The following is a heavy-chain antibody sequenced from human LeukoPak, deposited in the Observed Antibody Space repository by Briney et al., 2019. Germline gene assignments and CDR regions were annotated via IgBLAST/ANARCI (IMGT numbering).Heavy chain of an antibody. J-gene: IGHJ4*02. CDR1: GFSLSTSGVG. CDR2: IYWDDDK. D-gene: IGHD3-10*01. Sequence: SGPTLVNPTQTLTLTCTFSGFSLSTSGVGVGWIRQPPGKALEWPALIYWDDDKRYSPSLKSRLTITKDTSKNQVVLTMTNMDPVDTATYYCARSYYYGSGSYYNPLDYWGQGTLVTVSS. CDR3: ARSYYYGSGSYYNPLDY. V-gene: IGHV2-5*02.